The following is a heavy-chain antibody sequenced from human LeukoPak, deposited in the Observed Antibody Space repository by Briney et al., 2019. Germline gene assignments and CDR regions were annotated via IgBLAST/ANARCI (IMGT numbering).Heavy chain of an antibody. CDR2: LKQDGSEK. Sequence: GGSLRLSCAASGFTFSSYLMSWVRQAPGKGLEWVANLKQDGSEKYYVDSVKGLFTISRANPKNSLYLQMNSLRAEDTAVYYCARLSSSGYFVPLAPNYYMDVWGKGTTVTVS. V-gene: IGHV3-7*01. J-gene: IGHJ6*03. D-gene: IGHD3-22*01. CDR1: GFTFSSYL. CDR3: ARLSSSGYFVPLAPNYYMDV.